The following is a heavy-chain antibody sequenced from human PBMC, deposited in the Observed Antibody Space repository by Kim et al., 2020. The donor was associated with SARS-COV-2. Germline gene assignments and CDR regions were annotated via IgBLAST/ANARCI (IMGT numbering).Heavy chain of an antibody. CDR3: ARHRGYYYYYMDV. J-gene: IGHJ6*03. CDR2: IYPGDSDT. V-gene: IGHV5-51*01. CDR1: GYNFTSYW. Sequence: GESLKISCKGSGYNFTSYWIGWVRQMPGKGLEWMGIIYPGDSDTRYSPSFQGQVTIPADKSISTAYLQWSSLKASDTAMYYCARHRGYYYYYMDVWGKGTTVTVSS.